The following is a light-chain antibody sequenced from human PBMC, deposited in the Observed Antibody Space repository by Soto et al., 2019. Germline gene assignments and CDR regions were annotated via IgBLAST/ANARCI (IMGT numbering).Light chain of an antibody. CDR2: EVT. Sequence: QSALTQPASVSGSPGQSITISCTGATSDVGAYNYVSWYQQLPGKVPKLMIYEVTNRPSGVSTRFSGSKSGKTASLTISGLQAEDESAYYCFSYTTSSAPYVFGTGTKVTVL. J-gene: IGLJ1*01. V-gene: IGLV2-14*01. CDR3: FSYTTSSAPYV. CDR1: TSDVGAYNY.